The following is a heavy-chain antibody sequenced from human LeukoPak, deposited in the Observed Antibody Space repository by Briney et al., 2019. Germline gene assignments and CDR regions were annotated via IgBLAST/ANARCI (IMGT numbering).Heavy chain of an antibody. CDR1: GFTFSDYY. CDR3: AREDAVAGPLIY. CDR2: ISSSSSYT. D-gene: IGHD6-19*01. J-gene: IGHJ4*02. Sequence: PGGSLRLSCAASGFTFSDYYMSWIRQAPGKGLEWVSYISSSSSYTNYADSVKGRLTISRDNAKNSLYLQMNSLRAEDTAVYYCAREDAVAGPLIYWGQGTLVTVSS. V-gene: IGHV3-11*05.